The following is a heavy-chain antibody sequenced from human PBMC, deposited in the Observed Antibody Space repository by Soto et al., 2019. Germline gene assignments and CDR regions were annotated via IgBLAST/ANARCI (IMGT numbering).Heavy chain of an antibody. CDR1: GFTFSSYG. CDR3: AKDLRAWGFDY. CDR2: ISYDGSNK. V-gene: IGHV3-30*18. D-gene: IGHD1-26*01. Sequence: VQLVESGGGVVQPGRSLRLSCAASGFTFSSYGMHWVRQAPGKGLEWVAVISYDGSNKYYADSVKGRFTISRDNSKNTLYLQMNSLRAEDTAVYYCAKDLRAWGFDYWGQGTLVTVSS. J-gene: IGHJ4*02.